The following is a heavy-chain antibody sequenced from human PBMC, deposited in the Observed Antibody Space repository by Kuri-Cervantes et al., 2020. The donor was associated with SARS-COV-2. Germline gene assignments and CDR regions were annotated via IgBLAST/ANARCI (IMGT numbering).Heavy chain of an antibody. CDR3: TTDEVVVAAEIDY. CDR1: GYTFTSYD. CDR2: MNPNSGNA. J-gene: IGHJ4*02. D-gene: IGHD2-15*01. V-gene: IGHV1-8*01. Sequence: ASVKVSCKASGYTFTSYDINWVRQATGQGLEWMGWMNPNSGNAGYAQKFQGRVTMTRNTSISTAYMELSSLRSEDTAVYYCTTDEVVVAAEIDYWGQGTLVTVSS.